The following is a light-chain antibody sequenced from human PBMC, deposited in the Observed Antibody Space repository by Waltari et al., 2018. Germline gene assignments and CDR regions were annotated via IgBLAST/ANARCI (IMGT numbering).Light chain of an antibody. CDR2: KDK. J-gene: IGLJ2*01. V-gene: IGLV3-25*03. CDR3: QSVDSSATYVI. Sequence: SYDLTQPPSVSVSPGQTARITCSGDALPKQYGYWYQQKSGQAPGLMILKDKERPSGITGRVAGASSGTTGTLTISGVQAEDEADYYCQSVDSSATYVIFGGGTKLTVL. CDR1: ALPKQY.